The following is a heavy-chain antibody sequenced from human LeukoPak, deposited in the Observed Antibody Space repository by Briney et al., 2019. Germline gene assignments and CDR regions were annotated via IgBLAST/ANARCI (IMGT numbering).Heavy chain of an antibody. V-gene: IGHV3-21*01. CDR2: ISSSSSYI. J-gene: IGHJ4*02. D-gene: IGHD2-15*01. CDR3: ARVWSCGASCYGCLDY. CDR1: GFTFSSYS. Sequence: PGGSLRLSCAASGFTFSSYSMNWVRQAPGNGLEWVSYISSSSSYIYYADSVKGRFTISRDNAKNSLYLQMNSLRAEDTAVYYCARVWSCGASCYGCLDYWGQGTLVTVSS.